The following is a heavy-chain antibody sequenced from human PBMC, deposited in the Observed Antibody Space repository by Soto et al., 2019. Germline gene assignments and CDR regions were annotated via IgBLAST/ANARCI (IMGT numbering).Heavy chain of an antibody. CDR1: GFSFMRQC. Sequence: PGGSLRLSCSASGFSFMRQCMSWVRHAPCQGLEWVSIIWYDGSNEYYGDSVKGRFTISIDSYKNTLYLQMNSLRAADTAVYYCERVNDTYSGRIRLPFCDLWGPGALVSVSS. CDR3: ERVNDTYSGRIRLPFCDL. D-gene: IGHD1-1*01. J-gene: IGHJ1*01. V-gene: IGHV3-33*07. CDR2: IWYDGSNE.